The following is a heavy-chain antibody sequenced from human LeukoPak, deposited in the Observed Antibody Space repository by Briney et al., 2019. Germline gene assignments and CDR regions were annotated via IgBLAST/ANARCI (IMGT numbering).Heavy chain of an antibody. J-gene: IGHJ6*02. V-gene: IGHV3-33*01. CDR1: GFTFNNYG. Sequence: GGSLRPSCAASGFTFNNYGMHWVRQAPGKGLEWVAIMWYDGGNKHYADSVKGRFTISRDNSKNTLYLQMNSLRAEDTAVYYCARGTGAYFYRMDVWGQGTTVTVSS. D-gene: IGHD7-27*01. CDR2: MWYDGGNK. CDR3: ARGTGAYFYRMDV.